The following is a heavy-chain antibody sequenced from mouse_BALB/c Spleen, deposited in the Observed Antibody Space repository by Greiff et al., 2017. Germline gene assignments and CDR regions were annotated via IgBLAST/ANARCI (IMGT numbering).Heavy chain of an antibody. Sequence: VTLMESGPGLVAPSQSLSITCTVSGFSLTGYGVNWVRQPPGKGLEWLGMIWGDGSTDYNSALKSRLSISKDNSKSQVFLKMNSLQTDDTARYYCARAITTVVATDYAMDYWGQGTSVTVSS. J-gene: IGHJ4*01. D-gene: IGHD1-1*01. CDR1: GFSLTGYG. V-gene: IGHV2-6-7*01. CDR2: IWGDGST. CDR3: ARAITTVVATDYAMDY.